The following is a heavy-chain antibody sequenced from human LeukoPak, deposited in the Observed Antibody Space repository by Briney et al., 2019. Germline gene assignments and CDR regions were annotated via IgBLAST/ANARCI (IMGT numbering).Heavy chain of an antibody. CDR2: IIPIFGTA. J-gene: IGHJ5*02. V-gene: IGHV1-69*13. Sequence: PVKVSCKASGGTFSSYAISWVRQAPGQGLEWMGGIIPIFGTANYAQKFQGRVTITADESTSTAYMELSSLRSEDTAVYYCARAKLNYYDSSGYTLNWFDPWGQGTLVTVSS. CDR1: GGTFSSYA. D-gene: IGHD3-22*01. CDR3: ARAKLNYYDSSGYTLNWFDP.